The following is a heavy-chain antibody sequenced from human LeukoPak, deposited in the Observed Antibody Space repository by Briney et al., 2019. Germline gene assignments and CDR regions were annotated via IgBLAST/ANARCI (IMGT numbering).Heavy chain of an antibody. V-gene: IGHV4-39*01. D-gene: IGHD2-2*02. CDR3: ARRDCSSTSCYSTPTLYYFDY. J-gene: IGHJ4*02. CDR2: IYYSGST. CDR1: GGSISSSSYY. Sequence: PSETLSLTCTVSGGSISSSSYYWGWIRQPPGKGLEWIGSIYYSGSTYYNPSLKSRVTISVDTSKNQFSLKLTSVTAADTAVSYCARRDCSSTSCYSTPTLYYFDYWGQGTLVTVSS.